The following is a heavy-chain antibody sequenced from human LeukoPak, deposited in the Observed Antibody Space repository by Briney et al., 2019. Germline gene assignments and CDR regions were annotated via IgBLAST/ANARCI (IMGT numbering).Heavy chain of an antibody. CDR1: GYTFTSYD. D-gene: IGHD6-13*01. CDR2: INPNSGGT. CDR3: ARSLPRIAAAGTRDAFDX. J-gene: IGHJ3*01. Sequence: ASVKVSCKASGYTFTSYDINWVRQATGQGLEWMGWINPNSGGTNYAQKFQGWVTMTRDTSISTAYMELSRLRSDDTAVYYCARSLPRIAAAGTRDAFDXXXQGXXXTVSS. V-gene: IGHV1-2*04.